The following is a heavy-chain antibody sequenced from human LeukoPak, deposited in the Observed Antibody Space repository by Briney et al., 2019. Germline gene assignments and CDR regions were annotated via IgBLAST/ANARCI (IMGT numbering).Heavy chain of an antibody. CDR3: TRSGFGGGVHFDY. CDR2: MNPNSGDT. CDR1: GCTFTNYD. Sequence: ASVKVSCKASGCTFTNYDINWVRQAAGQGLEWMGWMNPNSGDTGYVEKFQGRVTMTRDTSMNTAYMELSSLRSEDTAVYYCTRSGFGGGVHFDYWGQGTPVTVSS. J-gene: IGHJ4*02. V-gene: IGHV1-8*01. D-gene: IGHD3-16*01.